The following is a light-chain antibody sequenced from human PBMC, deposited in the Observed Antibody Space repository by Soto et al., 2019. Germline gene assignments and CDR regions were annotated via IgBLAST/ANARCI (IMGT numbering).Light chain of an antibody. J-gene: IGLJ2*01. CDR2: EDT. V-gene: IGLV2-23*01. Sequence: QSALTQPASVSGSPGQSITIPCTGTSSDVGGYNLVSWNQPHPGKAPKLLVYEDTRRPSGISNRFSGSKSDNTASLTISGLQAEDEADYHCCSYAGSVIFGGGTKLTVL. CDR1: SSDVGGYNL. CDR3: CSYAGSVI.